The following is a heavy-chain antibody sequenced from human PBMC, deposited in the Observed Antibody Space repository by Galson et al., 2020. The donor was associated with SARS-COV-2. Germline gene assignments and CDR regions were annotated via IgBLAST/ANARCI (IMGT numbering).Heavy chain of an antibody. CDR1: GFTFSSYG. V-gene: IGHV3-30*18. Sequence: GESLKISCAASGFTFSSYGMHWVRQAPGKGLEWVAVISYDGSTKYYADSVKGRFTISRDNSKNTLYLQMNSLRAEDTAVYYCAKDLGWQQPHHEDYWGQGTLVTVSS. J-gene: IGHJ4*02. D-gene: IGHD6-13*01. CDR2: ISYDGSTK. CDR3: AKDLGWQQPHHEDY.